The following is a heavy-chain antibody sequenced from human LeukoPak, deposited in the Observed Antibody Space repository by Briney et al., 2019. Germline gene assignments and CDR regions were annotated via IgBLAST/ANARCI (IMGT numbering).Heavy chain of an antibody. V-gene: IGHV4-34*01. CDR2: INHSGST. J-gene: IGHJ4*02. Sequence: PSETLSLTCAVYGGSFSGYYWSWIRQPPGKGLEWIGEINHSGSTNYNPSLKSRVTISVDTSKNQFSLKLSSVTAADTAVYYCARGSITGTTGLDYWGQGTLVTVSS. CDR1: GGSFSGYY. CDR3: ARGSITGTTGLDY. D-gene: IGHD1-7*01.